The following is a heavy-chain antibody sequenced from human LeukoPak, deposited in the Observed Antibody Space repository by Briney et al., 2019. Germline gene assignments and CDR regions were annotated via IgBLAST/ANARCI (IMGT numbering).Heavy chain of an antibody. CDR1: GFTFSSYS. CDR3: ARDRGSLAYYFDY. J-gene: IGHJ4*02. V-gene: IGHV3-21*01. Sequence: RGSLRLSCAASGFTFSSYSMNWVRQAPGKGLEWVSSVSSSSSYIYYADSVKGRFTISRDNAKNSLYLQMNSPRAEDTAVYYCARDRGSLAYYFDYWGQGTLVTVSS. CDR2: VSSSSSYI. D-gene: IGHD3-10*01.